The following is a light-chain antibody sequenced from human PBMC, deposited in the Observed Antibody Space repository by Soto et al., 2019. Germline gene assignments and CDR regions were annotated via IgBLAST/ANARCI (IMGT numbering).Light chain of an antibody. CDR1: RSVRSY. CDR3: QQRYAGPPIT. CDR2: DAS. Sequence: IVLTQSPATLSLSPGERATLSCRASRSVRSYLAWYQQKPGQAPRLLIYDASNRAAGIPARFSGSGSETDFTLTISNLEPEEGAVDCCQQRYAGPPITFGQRIRLEIK. V-gene: IGKV3-11*01. J-gene: IGKJ5*01.